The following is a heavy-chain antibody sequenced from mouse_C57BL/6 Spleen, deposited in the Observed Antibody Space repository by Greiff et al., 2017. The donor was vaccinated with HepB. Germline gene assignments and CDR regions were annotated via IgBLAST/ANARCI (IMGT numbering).Heavy chain of an antibody. CDR2: INYDGSST. J-gene: IGHJ2*01. CDR3: ARGNYGSSPYYFDY. D-gene: IGHD1-1*01. Sequence: EVHLVESEGGLVQPGSSMKLSCTASGFTFSDYYMAWVRQVPEKGLEWVANINYDGSSTYYLDSLKSRFIISRDNAKNILYLQMSSLKSEDTATYYCARGNYGSSPYYFDYWGQGTTLTVSS. V-gene: IGHV5-16*01. CDR1: GFTFSDYY.